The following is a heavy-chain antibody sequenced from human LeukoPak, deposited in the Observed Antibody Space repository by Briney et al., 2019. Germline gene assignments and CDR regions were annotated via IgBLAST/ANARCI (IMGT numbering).Heavy chain of an antibody. CDR3: ARGGVPKNRYYYGSGSFFDP. V-gene: IGHV4-34*01. CDR1: GGSFSGYY. J-gene: IGHJ5*02. D-gene: IGHD3-10*01. Sequence: SETLSLTCAVYGGSFSGYYWSWIRQPPGKGLEWIGEINHSGSTNYNPSLKSRVTISVDTSKNQFSLKLSSVTAADTAVYHCARGGVPKNRYYYGSGSFFDPWGQGTLVTVSS. CDR2: INHSGST.